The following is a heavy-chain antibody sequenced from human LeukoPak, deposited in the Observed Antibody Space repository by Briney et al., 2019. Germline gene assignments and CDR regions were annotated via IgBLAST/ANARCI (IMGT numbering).Heavy chain of an antibody. CDR3: ARSPIECCGSRRRFDP. V-gene: IGHV1-2*02. Sequence: GASVKVSCKASGYTFTGYYMHWVRQAPGQGLEWMGWINPNSGGTNYAQKFQGRVTMTMDTSISTAYMEMSRLRSDDTAVYYFARSPIECCGSRRRFDPRGEGSLVSVCS. J-gene: IGHJ5*02. D-gene: IGHD2-15*01. CDR2: INPNSGGT. CDR1: GYTFTGYY.